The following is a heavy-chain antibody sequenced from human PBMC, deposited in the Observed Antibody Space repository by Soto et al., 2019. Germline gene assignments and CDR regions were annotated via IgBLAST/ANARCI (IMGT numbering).Heavy chain of an antibody. CDR3: GRAFDRSGLY. CDR2: INPSGGAT. J-gene: IGHJ4*02. CDR1: GYTFRNYY. D-gene: IGHD3-22*01. Sequence: ASVKVSFKASGYTFRNYYIHWLRQAPGQGLEWVGLINPSGGATSYSQRFQGRVTITKDSSTSTVYMELSSLGSEDTAVYYCGRAFDRSGLYWGQGTLVTVSS. V-gene: IGHV1-46*01.